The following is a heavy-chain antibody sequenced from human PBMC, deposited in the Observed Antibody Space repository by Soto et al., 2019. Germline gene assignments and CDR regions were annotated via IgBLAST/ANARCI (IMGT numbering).Heavy chain of an antibody. J-gene: IGHJ4*02. CDR3: AGGSGISATSDY. V-gene: IGHV3-23*01. CDR2: ISGSGGTT. CDR1: GLIFSSYA. D-gene: IGHD6-13*01. Sequence: GSLRLACAASGLIFSSYAMSWVRQAPGKGLEWVSVISGSGGTTYHADSVKGRFTISRDNYKNTPYLQMHSLRAEDKAVYYCAGGSGISATSDYWGQGTLGTVSS.